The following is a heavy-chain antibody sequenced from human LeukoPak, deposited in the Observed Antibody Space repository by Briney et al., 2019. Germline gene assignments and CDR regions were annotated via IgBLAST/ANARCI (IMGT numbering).Heavy chain of an antibody. CDR3: ARDTSSAYYFDY. Sequence: GASVKVSRKASGYTFTSYYMHWVRQAPGQGLEWMGLINPSGGSTVYAQKFQGTVTMTRHTSTSTVYLELSSLRSEDTAVYYCARDTSSAYYFDYWGQGTLVTVSS. J-gene: IGHJ4*02. CDR2: INPSGGST. CDR1: GYTFTSYY. D-gene: IGHD2-15*01. V-gene: IGHV1-46*01.